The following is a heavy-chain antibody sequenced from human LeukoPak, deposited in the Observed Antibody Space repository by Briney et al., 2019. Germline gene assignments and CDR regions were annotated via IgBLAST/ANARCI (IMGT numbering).Heavy chain of an antibody. J-gene: IGHJ5*02. V-gene: IGHV3-23*01. CDR3: AKFYGGYVS. D-gene: IGHD5-12*01. CDR2: ISGSGGST. Sequence: QASETLSLTCTVSGGSISSYYWSWVRQAPGKGLEWVSAISGSGGSTYYADSVKGRFTISRDNSKNTLYLQMNSLRAEDTAVYYCAKFYGGYVSWGQGTLVTVSS. CDR1: GGSISSYY.